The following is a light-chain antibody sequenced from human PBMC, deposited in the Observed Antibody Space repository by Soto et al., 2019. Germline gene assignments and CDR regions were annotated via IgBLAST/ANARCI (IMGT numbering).Light chain of an antibody. CDR2: DAS. J-gene: IGKJ1*01. CDR1: QSVSSSY. V-gene: IGKV3-20*01. Sequence: EIVLTQSPGTLSLSPGERATLSCRASQSVSSSYLAWYQQKPGQAPRVLIYDASSRATGIPDRFSGSGSGTDFTLTISRLEPEDFAVYYCQQYGSSPTFGQGTKVEIK. CDR3: QQYGSSPT.